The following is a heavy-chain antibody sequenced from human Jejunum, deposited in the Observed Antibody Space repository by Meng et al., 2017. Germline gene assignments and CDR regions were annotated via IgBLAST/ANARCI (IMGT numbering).Heavy chain of an antibody. Sequence: WGSLRLSCAASGLTVSSNYMSWVRQAPGKGLEWLSIIHSGGTTYYADSVKGRFTISRDNSKNTVHLQMNSLRTEDTAVYYCARDHGYGAPRDYWGQGTLVTVSS. D-gene: IGHD4-17*01. CDR2: IHSGGTT. J-gene: IGHJ4*02. CDR1: GLTVSSNY. V-gene: IGHV3-66*02. CDR3: ARDHGYGAPRDY.